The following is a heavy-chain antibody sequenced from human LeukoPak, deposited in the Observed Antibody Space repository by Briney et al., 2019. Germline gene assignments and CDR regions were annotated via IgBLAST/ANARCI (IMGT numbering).Heavy chain of an antibody. CDR2: IDPSDSYT. J-gene: IGHJ4*02. CDR1: GYSFTSYW. Sequence: GESLMISCKGSGYSFTSYWISCVRQLPGKGLEWMGRIDPSDSYTNYSPSFQGHVTISADKSISTAYLQWSSLKASDTAMYYCARQFQRSYGLIDYWGQGTLVTVSS. V-gene: IGHV5-10-1*01. CDR3: ARQFQRSYGLIDY. D-gene: IGHD5-18*01.